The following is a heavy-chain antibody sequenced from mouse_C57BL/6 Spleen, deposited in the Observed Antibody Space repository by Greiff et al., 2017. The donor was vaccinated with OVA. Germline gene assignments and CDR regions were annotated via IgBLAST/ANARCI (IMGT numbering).Heavy chain of an antibody. D-gene: IGHD2-3*01. CDR3: ARGGYDGYHYFDY. Sequence: VQRVESGPELVKPGASVKISCKASGYAFSSSWMNWVKQRPGKGLEWIGRIYPGDGDTNYNGKFKGKATLTADKSSSTAYMQLSSLTSEDSAVYFCARGGYDGYHYFDYWGQGTTLTVSS. CDR1: GYAFSSSW. J-gene: IGHJ2*01. V-gene: IGHV1-82*01. CDR2: IYPGDGDT.